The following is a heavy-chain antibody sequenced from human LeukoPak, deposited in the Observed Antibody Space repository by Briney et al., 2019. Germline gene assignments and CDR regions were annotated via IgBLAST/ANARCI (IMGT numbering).Heavy chain of an antibody. D-gene: IGHD5-18*01. CDR3: ARVPTDTAMVYFDY. CDR1: GGSISSYY. CDR2: IYCSGST. J-gene: IGHJ4*02. V-gene: IGHV4-59*12. Sequence: SETLSLTCTVSGGSISSYYWSWIRQPPGKGLEWIGYIYCSGSTNYNPSLKSRVTISVDTSKNQFSLKLSSVTAADTAVYYCARVPTDTAMVYFDYWGQGTLVTVSS.